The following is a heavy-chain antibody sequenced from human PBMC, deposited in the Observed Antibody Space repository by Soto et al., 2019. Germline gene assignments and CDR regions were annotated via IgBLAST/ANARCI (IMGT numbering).Heavy chain of an antibody. Sequence: QVQLVQSGAEVKRPGASVRVSCKASGDTLSTYGINWIRQAIGQGLEWMGWMHPNSGNAAHAQTFRGRVTTTWNTSIRTAYLELSSLTSEDTAVYYCATMPRGLIKWLDSWGQGTLVTVSS. D-gene: IGHD2-2*01. CDR1: GDTLSTYG. CDR3: ATMPRGLIKWLDS. CDR2: MHPNSGNA. J-gene: IGHJ5*01. V-gene: IGHV1-8*01.